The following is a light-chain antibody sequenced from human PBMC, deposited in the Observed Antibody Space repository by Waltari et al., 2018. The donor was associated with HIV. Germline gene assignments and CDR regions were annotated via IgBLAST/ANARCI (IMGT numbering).Light chain of an antibody. CDR3: ATRDDSLSVHVV. Sequence: QSVLTQPPSASGTPGQRVTISCSGSSSNIGSNYVCWYQQLPGTAPKLLIDRNNQRPSGVPDRFSGSKSGTSASLVISGLRSEDEADYYCATRDDSLSVHVVFGGGTKLTVL. CDR1: SSNIGSNY. J-gene: IGLJ2*01. V-gene: IGLV1-47*01. CDR2: RNN.